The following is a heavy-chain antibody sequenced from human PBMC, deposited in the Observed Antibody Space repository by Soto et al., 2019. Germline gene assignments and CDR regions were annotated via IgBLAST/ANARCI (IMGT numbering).Heavy chain of an antibody. CDR1: GGSISSSNW. CDR2: ISSDGITI. J-gene: IGHJ6*02. CDR3: VRARGYYGMDV. V-gene: IGHV3-74*01. Sequence: VQLQESGPGLVKPSGTLSLTCAVSGGSISSSNWWSWVRQPPGKGLEWVALISSDGITISYADSVKGRFTISRDNAKNTLYLQMNTLRAEDTAMYYCVRARGYYGMDVWGQGTAATVSS.